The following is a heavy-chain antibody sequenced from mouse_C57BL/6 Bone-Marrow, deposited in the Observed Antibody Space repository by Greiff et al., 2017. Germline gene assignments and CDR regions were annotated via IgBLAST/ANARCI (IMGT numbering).Heavy chain of an antibody. Sequence: EVQLVESGGDLVKPGGSLKLSCAASGFTFSSYGMSWVRQTPDKRLEWVATISSGGSYTYFPASVNGRFTISRDNAKNTLYLQMSSLKSEDTATDYCARQALRSGDYWGQGTSVTVSS. V-gene: IGHV5-6*01. CDR2: ISSGGSYT. CDR1: GFTFSSYG. J-gene: IGHJ4*01. CDR3: ARQALRSGDY.